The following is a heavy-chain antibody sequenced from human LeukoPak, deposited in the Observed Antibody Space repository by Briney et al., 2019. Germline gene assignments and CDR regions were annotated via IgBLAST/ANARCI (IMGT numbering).Heavy chain of an antibody. Sequence: GGSLRLSCAASGFTFSSYAMHWVRQAPGKGLEWVAVISYDGSNKYYADSVKGRFTISRDNSKNTLYLQMNSLRAEDTAVYYCARVGCSNTSCLDYWGQGTLVTVSS. CDR1: GFTFSSYA. CDR2: ISYDGSNK. D-gene: IGHD2-2*01. CDR3: ARVGCSNTSCLDY. V-gene: IGHV3-30-3*01. J-gene: IGHJ4*02.